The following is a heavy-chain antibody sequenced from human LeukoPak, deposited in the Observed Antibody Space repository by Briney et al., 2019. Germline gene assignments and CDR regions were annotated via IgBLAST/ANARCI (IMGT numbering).Heavy chain of an antibody. V-gene: IGHV3-30-3*01. J-gene: IGHJ5*02. CDR2: TSYDGNDK. CDR1: GFTFRSHA. CDR3: AKTEGLYYYDSSGYHINWFDP. Sequence: GGSLRLSCVASGFTFRSHAIHWVRQAPGKGLEWVAVTSYDGNDKHYADSVKGRFTISRDNSKNTLYLQMNSLRAEDTAVYYCAKTEGLYYYDSSGYHINWFDPWGQGTLVTVSS. D-gene: IGHD3-22*01.